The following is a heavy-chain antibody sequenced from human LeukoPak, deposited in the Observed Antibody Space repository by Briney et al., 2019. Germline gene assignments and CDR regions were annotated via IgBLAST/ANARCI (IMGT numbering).Heavy chain of an antibody. CDR3: ANSLGSFDP. Sequence: GRSLRLSCAASGFNFSSHGVHWVRQAPGKGLEWVAVISYDGSNKYHADSVKGRFTISRDNSKNTLYLQMNSLRAEDTAVYYCANSLGSFDPWGQGTLVTVSS. CDR2: ISYDGSNK. V-gene: IGHV3-30*18. CDR1: GFNFSSHG. J-gene: IGHJ5*02. D-gene: IGHD1-26*01.